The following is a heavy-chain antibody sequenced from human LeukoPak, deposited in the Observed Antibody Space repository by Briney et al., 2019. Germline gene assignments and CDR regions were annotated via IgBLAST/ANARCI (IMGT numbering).Heavy chain of an antibody. J-gene: IGHJ4*02. Sequence: SETLSLTCAVSGGSFREYYWRWIRQPPGKGLEWIGEINQSGSTNYNPSLKSRVTISVDTSKNQFSLKLSSVTAADTAVYYCAMGDYDFDYWGQGTLVTVSS. D-gene: IGHD4-17*01. CDR2: INQSGST. CDR1: GGSFREYY. CDR3: AMGDYDFDY. V-gene: IGHV4-34*01.